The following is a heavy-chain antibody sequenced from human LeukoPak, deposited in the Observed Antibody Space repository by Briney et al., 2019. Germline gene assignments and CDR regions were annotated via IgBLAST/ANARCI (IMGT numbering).Heavy chain of an antibody. J-gene: IGHJ4*02. CDR1: GFTFSEYY. CDR3: ARVGCSSTSCYEVDY. D-gene: IGHD2-2*01. Sequence: GGSLRLSCAASGFTFSEYYMSWIRQAPGKGLEWVSYISSGGTTIYYADSVKGRLIISRDNAKNSLYLQMNSLRAEDTALYYCARVGCSSTSCYEVDYWGQGTLVTVSS. CDR2: ISSGGTTI. V-gene: IGHV3-11*04.